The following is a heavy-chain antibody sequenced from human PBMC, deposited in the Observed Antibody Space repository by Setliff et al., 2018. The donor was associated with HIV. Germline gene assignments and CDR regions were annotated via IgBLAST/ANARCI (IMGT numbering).Heavy chain of an antibody. Sequence: ASVKVSCKSSGYDFDFYYVHWVRQAPGQGFEWMGVINPTAGGTTYAQRFGGRVTMTRDTSTRTVDMELSSLRSEDTAVYYCASHAKTVDNGLLDHWGQGTLVTVSS. CDR2: INPTAGGT. CDR1: GYDFDFYY. V-gene: IGHV1-46*02. CDR3: ASHAKTVDNGLLDH. D-gene: IGHD6-19*01. J-gene: IGHJ4*02.